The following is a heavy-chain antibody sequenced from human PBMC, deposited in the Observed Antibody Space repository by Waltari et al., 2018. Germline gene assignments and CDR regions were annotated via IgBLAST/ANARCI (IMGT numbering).Heavy chain of an antibody. D-gene: IGHD6-19*01. V-gene: IGHV4-38-2*02. CDR2: IYHSGST. J-gene: IGHJ5*02. Sequence: QVKLQESGPGLVQPSETLSLTCTVSGYSISRGYYWGWIRHPPGKGLEWIGSIYHSGSTYYNPSLKSAVPISVDTSKNQFSLKLSSVTAADTAVYYCAKAGSGWYTRCRWFDPWGQGTLVTVSS. CDR1: GYSISRGYY. CDR3: AKAGSGWYTRCRWFDP.